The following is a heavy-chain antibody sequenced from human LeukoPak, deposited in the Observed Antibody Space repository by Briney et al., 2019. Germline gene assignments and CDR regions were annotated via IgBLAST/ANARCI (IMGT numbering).Heavy chain of an antibody. D-gene: IGHD2-2*01. J-gene: IGHJ6*03. CDR2: IYYSGST. V-gene: IGHV4-30-4*01. CDR1: GGSISSGDYY. CDR3: ARVNIVVVPAATYRENYYYYMDV. Sequence: SQTLSLTCTVSGGSISSGDYYWSWIRQPPGKGLEWIGYIYYSGSTYYNPSLKSRVTISVDTSKNQFSLKLSSVTAADTAVYYCARVNIVVVPAATYRENYYYYMDVWGKGTTVTVSS.